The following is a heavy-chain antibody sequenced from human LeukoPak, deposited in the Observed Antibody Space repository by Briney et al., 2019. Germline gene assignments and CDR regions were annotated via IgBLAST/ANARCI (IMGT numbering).Heavy chain of an antibody. J-gene: IGHJ4*02. CDR2: ISGSGGTT. D-gene: IGHD5-18*01. V-gene: IGHV3-23*01. CDR3: AKAPRGYSYVDY. Sequence: GGSLRLSCTASGFTFSSYAISWVRQAPGKGLVWVSTISGSGGTTYYADSVKGRFSISRDNSKNTLYLQMNSLRAEDTAVYYCAKAPRGYSYVDYWGQGTLVTVSS. CDR1: GFTFSSYA.